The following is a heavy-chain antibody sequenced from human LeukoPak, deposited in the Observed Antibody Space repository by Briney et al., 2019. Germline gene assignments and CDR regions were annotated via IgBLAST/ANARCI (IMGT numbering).Heavy chain of an antibody. Sequence: GRSLRLSCAASGFTFSSYAMHWVRQAPGKGQEWVAVISYDGSNKYYADSVKGRFTISRDNSKNTLYLQMNSLRAEDTAVYYCARGLGATVRLDYWGQGTLVTVSS. CDR2: ISYDGSNK. CDR1: GFTFSSYA. J-gene: IGHJ4*02. D-gene: IGHD1-26*01. CDR3: ARGLGATVRLDY. V-gene: IGHV3-30-3*01.